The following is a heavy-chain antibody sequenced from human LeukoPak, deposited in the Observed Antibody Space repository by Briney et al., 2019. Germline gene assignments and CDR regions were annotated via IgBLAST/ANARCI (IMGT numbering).Heavy chain of an antibody. V-gene: IGHV3-30*04. Sequence: PGGSLRFSCAASGFTFSTYAMHWVRQTPGKGLEGVAVISSDGTNTYYADFVKGRFTISRDHFKNTLYLQMSSLRAEDTAVYYCARDMVRVASYYYYYYMDVWGIGTTVTVSS. D-gene: IGHD3-10*01. CDR2: ISSDGTNT. J-gene: IGHJ6*03. CDR1: GFTFSTYA. CDR3: ARDMVRVASYYYYYYMDV.